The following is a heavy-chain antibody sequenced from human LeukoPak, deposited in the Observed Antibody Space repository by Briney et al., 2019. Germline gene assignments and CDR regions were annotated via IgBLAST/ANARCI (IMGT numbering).Heavy chain of an antibody. V-gene: IGHV4-34*01. CDR3: AGGPNWVVVVAATGGWFDP. J-gene: IGHJ5*02. D-gene: IGHD2-15*01. CDR1: GGSFSGYY. Sequence: PSETLSLTCAVYGGSFSGYYWSWIRQPPGEGLEWIGETNHSGSTNYNPSLKSRVTISVDASKNQFSLKLSSVTAADTAVYYCAGGPNWVVVVAATGGWFDPWGQGTLVTVYS. CDR2: TNHSGST.